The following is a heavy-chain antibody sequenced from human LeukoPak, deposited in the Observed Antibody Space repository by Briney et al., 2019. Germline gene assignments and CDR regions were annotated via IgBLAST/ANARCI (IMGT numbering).Heavy chain of an antibody. V-gene: IGHV4-34*01. CDR3: ARRGSGSPPYYYYYMDV. D-gene: IGHD3-10*01. CDR1: GGSFSGYY. Sequence: SETLSLTCAVYGGSFSGYYWSWIRQPPGKGLEWIGEINHSGSTNYNPSLKSRVTISVDTSKNQFSLKLSSVTAADTAVYYCARRGSGSPPYYYYYMDVWGKGTTVTISS. CDR2: INHSGST. J-gene: IGHJ6*03.